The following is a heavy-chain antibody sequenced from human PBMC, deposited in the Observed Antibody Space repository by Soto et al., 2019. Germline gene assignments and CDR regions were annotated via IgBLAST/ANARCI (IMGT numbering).Heavy chain of an antibody. V-gene: IGHV3-23*01. J-gene: IGHJ5*01. CDR1: GFTFSNYA. CDR3: AKGDSIFGVVIPHLDS. Sequence: GGSLRLSCAASGFTFSNYAMSWVRQAPGKGLEWVSGISYSGGSTYYAESVEGRFTISRDDPKDTLFLQMNSLRPEDTAVYYCAKGDSIFGVVIPHLDSWGRGILVTVSS. CDR2: ISYSGGST. D-gene: IGHD3-3*01.